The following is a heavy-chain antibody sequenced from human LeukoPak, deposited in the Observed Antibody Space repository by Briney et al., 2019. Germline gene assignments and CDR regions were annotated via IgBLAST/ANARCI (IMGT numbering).Heavy chain of an antibody. J-gene: IGHJ3*02. V-gene: IGHV4-39*07. D-gene: IGHD3-16*02. CDR2: IYYSGST. CDR1: GGSISSSSYY. CDR3: ARDQGIMITFGGVIAIGDAFDI. Sequence: SETLSLTCTVSGGSISSSSYYWGWIRQPPGKGLEWIGSIYYSGSTYYNPSLKSRVTISVDTSKNQFSLKLSSVTAADTAVYYCARDQGIMITFGGVIAIGDAFDIWGQGTMVTVSS.